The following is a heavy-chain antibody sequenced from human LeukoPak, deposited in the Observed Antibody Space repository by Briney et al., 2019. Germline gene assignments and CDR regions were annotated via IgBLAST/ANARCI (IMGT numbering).Heavy chain of an antibody. CDR2: IKQDGSEK. Sequence: GGSLRLSCAASGFTFSTYWLTWVRQAPGKGLEWVVNIKQDGSEKFYVDSVKGRFTISRDNAKNSLYLQMNSLRAEDTAVYYCARSPDGPDYWGQGTLVTVSS. V-gene: IGHV3-7*01. CDR3: ARSPDGPDY. J-gene: IGHJ4*02. CDR1: GFTFSTYW.